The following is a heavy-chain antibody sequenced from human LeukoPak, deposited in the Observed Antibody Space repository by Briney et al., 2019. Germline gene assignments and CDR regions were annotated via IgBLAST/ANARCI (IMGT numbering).Heavy chain of an antibody. Sequence: GGSLRLSCAASGFTFSSYWMHWVRQAPGKGLVWVSRINSDGSSTSYADSVKGRFTISRDTSKNMLYLQMNSLRAEDTAVYYCARDRYCGGDCYVLGGLDIWGQGTMVTVSS. V-gene: IGHV3-74*01. CDR1: GFTFSSYW. CDR3: ARDRYCGGDCYVLGGLDI. J-gene: IGHJ3*02. CDR2: INSDGSST. D-gene: IGHD2-21*02.